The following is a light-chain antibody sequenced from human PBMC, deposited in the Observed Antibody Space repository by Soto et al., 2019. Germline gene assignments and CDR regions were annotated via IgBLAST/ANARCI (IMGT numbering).Light chain of an antibody. CDR1: SSDVGGYNY. CDR3: SSYTSSSSVV. V-gene: IGLV2-14*01. J-gene: IGLJ2*01. Sequence: QSALTQPASVSVSPGQSITISCNGTSSDVGGYNYVSWYQQHPGKAPKLMIYEVRNRPSGISNRFSGSKSGNTASLTISGLQAEDEADYYCSSYTSSSSVVFGGGTKLTVL. CDR2: EVR.